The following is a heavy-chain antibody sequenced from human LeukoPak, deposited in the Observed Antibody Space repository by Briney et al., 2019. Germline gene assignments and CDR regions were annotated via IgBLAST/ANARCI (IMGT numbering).Heavy chain of an antibody. D-gene: IGHD5-24*01. Sequence: ASVKVSCKASGYTFTSYDINWVRQATGQGLEWMGWMNPNSGNTGYAQKFQGRVTMTRNTSISTAYMELSSLRSEDTAVYYCASGRWLPPDYYYGMDVWGQGTTVTVSS. CDR3: ASGRWLPPDYYYGMDV. V-gene: IGHV1-8*01. CDR2: MNPNSGNT. J-gene: IGHJ6*02. CDR1: GYTFTSYD.